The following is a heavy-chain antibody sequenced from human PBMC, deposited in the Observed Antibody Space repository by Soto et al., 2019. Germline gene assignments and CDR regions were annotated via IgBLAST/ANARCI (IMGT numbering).Heavy chain of an antibody. J-gene: IGHJ2*01. Sequence: QVQLVQSGAEVKKPGSSVKFSCKASGGNFSSYAIRWVRQAAGGGLEWMGGIIPKFGTSKYAQKFKGRVTITADESTSTAYLEMSSLRAEDTAVYYCARDRSYGAARYFDLWGRGTLVTVSS. D-gene: IGHD6-6*01. CDR2: IIPKFGTS. CDR3: ARDRSYGAARYFDL. CDR1: GGNFSSYA. V-gene: IGHV1-69*01.